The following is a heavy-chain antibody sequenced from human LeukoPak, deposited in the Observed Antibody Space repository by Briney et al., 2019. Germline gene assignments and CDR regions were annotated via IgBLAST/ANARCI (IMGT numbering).Heavy chain of an antibody. J-gene: IGHJ3*02. D-gene: IGHD6-19*01. Sequence: GGSLRLSCAASGFTFTNYWMHWVRQAPGKGLVWVSRVLTDGSRITYADSVKGRFTISRDNARNTLYLQMDSLRAEDTAVYYCARVAVGGTRAFDIWGQGTTVTVSS. CDR1: GFTFTNYW. CDR2: VLTDGSRI. V-gene: IGHV3-74*01. CDR3: ARVAVGGTRAFDI.